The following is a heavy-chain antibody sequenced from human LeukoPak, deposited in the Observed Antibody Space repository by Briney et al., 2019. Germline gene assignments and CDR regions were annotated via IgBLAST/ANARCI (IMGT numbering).Heavy chain of an antibody. CDR3: AKDRGPDGDYVLQNYAMDV. CDR1: GFIFRSYG. Sequence: GGSLRLSCVASGFIFRSYGMHWVPQAPGKGLEWVAVTSYDGSKKYYVDSVKGRFAVSRDNSKNTVFLQMNGLRAEDTAVYYCAKDRGPDGDYVLQNYAMDVWGQGTTVTVSS. CDR2: TSYDGSKK. D-gene: IGHD4-17*01. V-gene: IGHV3-30*18. J-gene: IGHJ6*02.